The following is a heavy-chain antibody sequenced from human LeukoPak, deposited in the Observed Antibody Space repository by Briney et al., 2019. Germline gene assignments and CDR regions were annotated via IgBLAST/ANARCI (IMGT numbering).Heavy chain of an antibody. J-gene: IGHJ4*02. CDR3: VRGGRDVVLY. D-gene: IGHD2-8*01. CDR1: GGSFSSYS. Sequence: SETLSLTCAVYGGSFSSYSWNWIRQPPGKGLERIGEIDHSGSTTYIPSLKSRVTISVDTSKNQFSLKLSSVTAADTAVYYCVRGGRDVVLYWGQGTLVTVSS. V-gene: IGHV4-34*01. CDR2: IDHSGST.